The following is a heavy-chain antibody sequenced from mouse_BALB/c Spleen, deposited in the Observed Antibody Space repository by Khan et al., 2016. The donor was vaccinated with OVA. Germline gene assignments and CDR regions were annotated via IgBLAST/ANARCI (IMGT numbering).Heavy chain of an antibody. V-gene: IGHV3-2*02. CDR3: ARGNYYGYALDY. CDR1: GYSITSNYA. CDR2: ISYSGST. D-gene: IGHD1-1*01. J-gene: IGHJ4*01. Sequence: EVQLQESGPGLVKPSQSLSLTCTVNGYSITSNYAWNWIRQFPGNKLVWMGYISYSGSTNYNPSLKSRPSITRDTSTNQFFLLLHSVTTEDAATYYCARGNYYGYALDYWGQGTSVTVSA.